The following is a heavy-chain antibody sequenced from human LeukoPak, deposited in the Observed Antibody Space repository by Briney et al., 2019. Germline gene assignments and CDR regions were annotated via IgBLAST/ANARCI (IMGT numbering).Heavy chain of an antibody. Sequence: ASVNVSCKASGYTFTNYYLHWVRQAPGQGLEWMGMIYPRDGSTSYAQNFQGRVTVTRDTSTTSVHMELRGLRSEDTAVYYCARDQEGFDYWGQGTVVTVSS. J-gene: IGHJ4*02. V-gene: IGHV1-46*01. CDR2: IYPRDGST. CDR3: ARDQEGFDY. CDR1: GYTFTNYY.